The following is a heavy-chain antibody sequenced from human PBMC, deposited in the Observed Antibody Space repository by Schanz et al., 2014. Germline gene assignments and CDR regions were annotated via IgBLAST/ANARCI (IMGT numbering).Heavy chain of an antibody. J-gene: IGHJ4*02. CDR2: FDLEQGQT. CDR1: GYRVRDVS. D-gene: IGHD3-10*01. CDR3: TFPTGPFYGSGSCFNY. Sequence: QVDLIQTGAEVGKPGASVKVSCKVSGYRVRDVSIHWVRAVPGRGLQWLGGFDLEQGQTIYAHEFQGRVIMTEDTYTDTAYLELSSLTSDDTAVYYCTFPTGPFYGSGSCFNYWGPGTLXTVSS. V-gene: IGHV1-24*01.